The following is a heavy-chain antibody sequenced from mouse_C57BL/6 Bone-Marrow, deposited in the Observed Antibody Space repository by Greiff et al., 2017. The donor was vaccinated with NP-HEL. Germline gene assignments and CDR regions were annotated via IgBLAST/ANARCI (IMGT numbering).Heavy chain of an antibody. V-gene: IGHV1-62-2*01. Sequence: QVHVKQSGAELVKPGASVKLSCKASGYTFTEYTIHWVKQRSGQGLEWIGWFYPGSGSIKYNEKFKDKATLTADKSSSTVYMELSRLTSEDSAVYFCARHEPLYYSNYYAMDYWGQGTSVTVSS. D-gene: IGHD2-5*01. CDR2: FYPGSGSI. J-gene: IGHJ4*01. CDR3: ARHEPLYYSNYYAMDY. CDR1: GYTFTEYT.